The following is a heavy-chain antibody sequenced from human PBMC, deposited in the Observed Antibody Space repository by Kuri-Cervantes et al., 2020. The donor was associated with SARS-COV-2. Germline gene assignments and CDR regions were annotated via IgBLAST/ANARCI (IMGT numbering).Heavy chain of an antibody. J-gene: IGHJ4*02. Sequence: SETLSLTCTVSGDSISSYSWTWIRQPPGKGLEWIGYIYYSGSTNYNPSLKSRVTISVDTSKNQFSLKLSSVTAADTAVYYCARAAYCGGDCYYYFDYWGQGTLVTVSS. D-gene: IGHD2-21*01. CDR1: GDSISSYS. V-gene: IGHV4-59*01. CDR2: IYYSGST. CDR3: ARAAYCGGDCYYYFDY.